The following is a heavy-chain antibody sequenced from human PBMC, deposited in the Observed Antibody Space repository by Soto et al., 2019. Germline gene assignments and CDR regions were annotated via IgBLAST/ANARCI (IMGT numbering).Heavy chain of an antibody. Sequence: PXGSLRLSCAASGFNFSDHYMNWIRQAPGKGLEWVSYISGSSRYTNFADSVKGRFTISRDNAKNSLYLQMNSLRAEDTAVYYCARHTSGWHYYDYWGQGTPVTVSS. CDR1: GFNFSDHY. V-gene: IGHV3-11*06. CDR2: ISGSSRYT. J-gene: IGHJ4*02. CDR3: ARHTSGWHYYDY. D-gene: IGHD6-19*01.